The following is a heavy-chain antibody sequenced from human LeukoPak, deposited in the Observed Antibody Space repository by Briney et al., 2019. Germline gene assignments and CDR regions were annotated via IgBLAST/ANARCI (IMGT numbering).Heavy chain of an antibody. CDR2: IIPILGIA. V-gene: IGHV1-69*04. CDR3: ARGSVAAPAVNAY. D-gene: IGHD6-19*01. J-gene: IGHJ4*02. CDR1: GGTFSSYA. Sequence: SVKVSCKASGGTFSSYAISWVRQAPGQGLEWMGRIIPILGIANYAQKFQGRVTITADKSTSTAYMELSSLRSEDTAVYYCARGSVAAPAVNAYWGQGTLVTVSS.